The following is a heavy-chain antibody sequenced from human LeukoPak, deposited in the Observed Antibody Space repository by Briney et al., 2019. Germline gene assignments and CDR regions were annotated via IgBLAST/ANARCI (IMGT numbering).Heavy chain of an antibody. D-gene: IGHD2-15*01. V-gene: IGHV3-23*01. Sequence: GGSLRLSCAASGFTFSSYAMSWVRQAPGKGLEWVSAISGSGGSTYYADSVKGRFTISRDNSKNTPYLQMNSLRAEDTAVYYCAKDLCSGGSCYVADYWGQGTLVTVSS. CDR3: AKDLCSGGSCYVADY. CDR2: ISGSGGST. CDR1: GFTFSSYA. J-gene: IGHJ4*02.